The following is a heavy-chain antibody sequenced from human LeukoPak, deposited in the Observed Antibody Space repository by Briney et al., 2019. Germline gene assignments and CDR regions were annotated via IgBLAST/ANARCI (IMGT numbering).Heavy chain of an antibody. CDR1: GYTFTSYA. V-gene: IGHV7-4-1*02. J-gene: IGHJ4*02. CDR2: INTNTGNP. CDR3: ARVRRSPGEWLGYCSSTSCYALPDY. Sequence: ASVKVSCKASGYTFTSYAMNWVRQAPGQGLEWMGWINTNTGNPTYAQGFTGRFVFSLDTSVSTAYLQISSLKAEDTAVYYCARVRRSPGEWLGYCSSTSCYALPDYWGQGTLVTVSS. D-gene: IGHD2-2*01.